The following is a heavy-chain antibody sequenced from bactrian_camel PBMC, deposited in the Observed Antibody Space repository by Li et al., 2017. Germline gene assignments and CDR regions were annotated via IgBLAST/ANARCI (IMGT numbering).Heavy chain of an antibody. J-gene: IGHJ4*01. CDR3: AAACGRSWDFVDY. V-gene: IGHV3S54*01. CDR2: VYFGGGST. D-gene: IGHD2*01. Sequence: HVQLVESGGGSVQAGGSLRLSCGASGHTYSSNCMGWFRQAPGKEREGVAFVYFGGGSTYYADSVKGRFTISQDNAKNTLHLQMNSLKTEDTAVYYCAAACGRSWDFVDYWGQGTQVTVS. CDR1: GHTYSSNC.